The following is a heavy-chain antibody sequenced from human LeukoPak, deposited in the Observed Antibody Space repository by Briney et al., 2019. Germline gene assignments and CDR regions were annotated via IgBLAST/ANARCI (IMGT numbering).Heavy chain of an antibody. V-gene: IGHV4-31*03. Sequence: PSETLSLTCTVSGGSINSGGYYWSWIRQHPGKGLEWIGYIYYSGNTYYNPSLKSRVTISVDTSKNQFSLKLNSVTAADTAVYYCASREGVTAGYFGCWGQGTLVTVSS. J-gene: IGHJ4*02. CDR2: IYYSGNT. CDR1: GGSINSGGYY. D-gene: IGHD4-11*01. CDR3: ASREGVTAGYFGC.